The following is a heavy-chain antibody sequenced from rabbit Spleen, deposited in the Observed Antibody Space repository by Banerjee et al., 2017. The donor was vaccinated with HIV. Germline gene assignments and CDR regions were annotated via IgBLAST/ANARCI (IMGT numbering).Heavy chain of an antibody. CDR2: IYGGSSGDT. CDR3: ARETSSGWGIVSYYFSL. V-gene: IGHV1S40*01. Sequence: QSLEESGGDLVKPGASLTLTCTASGFSFSNRYYMCWVRQASGKGLEWIACIYGGSSGDTNYESWAKGRFTISKTSSTTVTLQMTSLTTADTATYFCARETSSGWGIVSYYFSLWGPGTLVTVS. D-gene: IGHD4-1*01. CDR1: GFSFSNRYY. J-gene: IGHJ4*01.